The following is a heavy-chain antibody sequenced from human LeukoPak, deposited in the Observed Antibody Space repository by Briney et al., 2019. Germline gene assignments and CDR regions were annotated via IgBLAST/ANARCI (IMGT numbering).Heavy chain of an antibody. D-gene: IGHD1-26*01. Sequence: SETLPLTCTVSGGSISSYYWSWIRQPPGKGLEWIGYIYYSGSTNYNPSLKSRVTISVDTSKNQFSLKLSSVTAADTAVYYCARYSGTYYVYWGQGTLVTVSS. V-gene: IGHV4-59*01. CDR3: ARYSGTYYVY. CDR1: GGSISSYY. CDR2: IYYSGST. J-gene: IGHJ4*02.